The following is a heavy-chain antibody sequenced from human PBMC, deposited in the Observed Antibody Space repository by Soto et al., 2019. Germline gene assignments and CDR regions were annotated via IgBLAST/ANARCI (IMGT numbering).Heavy chain of an antibody. J-gene: IGHJ4*02. CDR1: GYTFTTYG. CDR3: AREGMAVADPFDY. CDR2: ISTYNGNT. V-gene: IGHV1-18*01. D-gene: IGHD6-19*01. Sequence: VASVKVSCKASGYTFTTYGISWVRQAPEQGFEWMGWISTYNGNTNYAQKFQDRVTMTTDTSTTTAYMEVRSLRSDDTAVYYCAREGMAVADPFDYWGQGTLVTVSS.